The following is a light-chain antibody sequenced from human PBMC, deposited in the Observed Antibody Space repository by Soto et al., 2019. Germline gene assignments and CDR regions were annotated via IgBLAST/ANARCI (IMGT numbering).Light chain of an antibody. CDR3: QQYGNSPIT. Sequence: EIVLTQSPDTLSLSPGQRATLSCRASQSVRSDYFAWYQQKPGQAPRVIIFGVSTRATGVPDRFSGSGSGTDFTLPISRLEPEDFALYYCQQYGNSPITFGGGTKVEIQ. V-gene: IGKV3-20*01. J-gene: IGKJ4*01. CDR1: QSVRSDY. CDR2: GVS.